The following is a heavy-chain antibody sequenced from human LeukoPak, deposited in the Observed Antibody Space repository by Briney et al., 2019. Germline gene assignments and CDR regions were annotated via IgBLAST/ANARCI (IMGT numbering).Heavy chain of an antibody. CDR2: IIPIFGTA. CDR1: GGTFSSYA. D-gene: IGHD6-19*01. Sequence: VASVKVSCKASGGTFSSYAISWVRQARGQGLEWMGGIIPIFGTANYAQKFQGRVTITTDESTSTAYMELSSLRSEDTAVYYCARHPTLRSAWYTWFDPWGQGTLVTVSS. CDR3: ARHPTLRSAWYTWFDP. V-gene: IGHV1-69*05. J-gene: IGHJ5*02.